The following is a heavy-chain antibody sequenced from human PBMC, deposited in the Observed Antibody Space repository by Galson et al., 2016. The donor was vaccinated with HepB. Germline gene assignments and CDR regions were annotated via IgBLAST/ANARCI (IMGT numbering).Heavy chain of an antibody. V-gene: IGHV2-70*01. CDR3: ARIDRRGSTWHGCNY. CDR2: IDWDDDK. CDR1: GFSLTTSGIC. Sequence: PALVKPTQTLTLTCTFSGFSLTTSGICVSWIRQPPWKALEWLALIDWDDDKSYSTSLKTRLTISKDTSKNLMVLTMTNMDPVDTATYFCARIDRRGSTWHGCNYSVQGTLVTIS. J-gene: IGHJ4*02. D-gene: IGHD6-13*01.